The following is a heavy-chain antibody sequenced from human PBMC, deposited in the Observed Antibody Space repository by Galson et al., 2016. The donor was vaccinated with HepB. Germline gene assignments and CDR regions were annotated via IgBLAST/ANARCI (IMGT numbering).Heavy chain of an antibody. J-gene: IGHJ6*04. Sequence: SLRLSCAASGFTFNTYSMNWVRQAPGKGLEWVSSISSSSTYILYADSVKGRFTMSRDNAGNSLYLQMNTLRADDTAVYYCARASGGGYDWDYYYGMDVWGKGTTVTVSS. CDR2: ISSSSTYI. CDR1: GFTFNTYS. V-gene: IGHV3-21*01. CDR3: ARASGGGYDWDYYYGMDV. D-gene: IGHD5-12*01.